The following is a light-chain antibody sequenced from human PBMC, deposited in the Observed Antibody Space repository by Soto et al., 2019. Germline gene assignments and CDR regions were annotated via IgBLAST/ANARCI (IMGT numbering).Light chain of an antibody. J-gene: IGKJ5*01. CDR1: QRVRSSY. CDR2: DAS. CDR3: QQRSNWPIT. Sequence: ADPLFLNPEESATLSYRASQRVRSSYLAWYQQKPGQAPRLLIYDASNRATGIPARFSGSGSGTDFTLTISSLEPEDFAVYYCQQRSNWPITFGQGTRLE. V-gene: IGKV3-11*01.